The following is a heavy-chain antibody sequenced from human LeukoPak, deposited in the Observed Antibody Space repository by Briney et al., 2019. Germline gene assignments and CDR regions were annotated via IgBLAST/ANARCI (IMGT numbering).Heavy chain of an antibody. Sequence: PGGSLRLSCAASGFTFSSYEMNWVRQAPGKGLEWVSYISSSGSTIYYADSVKGRFTISRDNAKNSPYLQMNSLRAEDTAVYYCARSFLPYGDHDAFDIWGQGTMVTVSS. J-gene: IGHJ3*02. CDR1: GFTFSSYE. V-gene: IGHV3-48*03. D-gene: IGHD4-17*01. CDR3: ARSFLPYGDHDAFDI. CDR2: ISSSGSTI.